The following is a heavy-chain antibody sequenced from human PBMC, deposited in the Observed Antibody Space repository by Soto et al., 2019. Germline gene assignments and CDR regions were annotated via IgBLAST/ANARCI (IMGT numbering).Heavy chain of an antibody. J-gene: IGHJ4*02. CDR3: ARGLSGYYGFDY. Sequence: PGGSLRLSCAASGFTFSSYAMSWVRQAPGKGLEWVSAISGSGGSTYYADSVKGRFTISRDNAKNTLYLQMNSLRAEDTAVYYCARGLSGYYGFDYWGQGTLVTVSS. CDR1: GFTFSSYA. CDR2: ISGSGGST. V-gene: IGHV3-23*01. D-gene: IGHD5-12*01.